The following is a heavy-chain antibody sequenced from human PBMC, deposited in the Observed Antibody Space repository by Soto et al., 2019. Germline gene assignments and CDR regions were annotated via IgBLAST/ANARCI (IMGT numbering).Heavy chain of an antibody. D-gene: IGHD3-22*01. CDR1: GGSISSGGYS. Sequence: PSETLSLTCAVCGGSISSGGYSWSWIRQPPGKGLEWIGYIYHSGSTYYNPSLKSRVTISVDRSKNQFSLKLSSVTAADTAVYYCARLMWDSSGYYCYFDYWGQGALVTVSS. CDR2: IYHSGST. V-gene: IGHV4-30-2*01. J-gene: IGHJ4*02. CDR3: ARLMWDSSGYYCYFDY.